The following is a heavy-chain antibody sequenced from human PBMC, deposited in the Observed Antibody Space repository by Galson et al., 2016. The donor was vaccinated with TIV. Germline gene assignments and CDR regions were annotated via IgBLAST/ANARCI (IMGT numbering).Heavy chain of an antibody. V-gene: IGHV1-69*13. Sequence: SAKVSCKASGGTFNIYAISWVRQAPGQGLEWMGGILPIFGAATYAQKFQGRVTITADESTNTAYMELSSLKSDDTAMYYCARPSSSFRGCSYYYYMDVWGKGTTVTVSS. CDR1: GGTFNIYA. CDR3: ARPSSSFRGCSYYYYMDV. J-gene: IGHJ6*03. CDR2: ILPIFGAA. D-gene: IGHD6-19*01.